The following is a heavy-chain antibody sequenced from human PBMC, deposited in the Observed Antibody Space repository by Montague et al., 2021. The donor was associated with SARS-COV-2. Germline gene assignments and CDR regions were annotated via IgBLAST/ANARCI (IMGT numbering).Heavy chain of an antibody. D-gene: IGHD3-10*01. Sequence: SETLSLTCTVSGGSISSSSCYWGWIRQPPGKGLEWIGSIYYSGNTYYNPSLKSRVTISVDTSKNQFSLKLSSVTAADTAVYYCARESGSGSYLVYWGQGTLVTVSS. CDR3: ARESGSGSYLVY. J-gene: IGHJ4*02. CDR1: GGSISSSSCY. CDR2: IYYSGNT. V-gene: IGHV4-39*01.